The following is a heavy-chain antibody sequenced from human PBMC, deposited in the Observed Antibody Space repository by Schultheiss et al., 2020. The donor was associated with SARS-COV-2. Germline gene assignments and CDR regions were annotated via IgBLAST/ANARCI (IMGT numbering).Heavy chain of an antibody. Sequence: GGSLRLSCVLSGFTFSQSRMHWVRQAPGKGLEWVSAISGSGGSTYYADSVKGRFTISRDNAKNSLYLQMNSLRAEDTAVYYCASGSSGYLLWGQGTLVTVSS. J-gene: IGHJ4*02. V-gene: IGHV3-21*01. CDR3: ASGSSGYLL. CDR2: ISGSGGST. D-gene: IGHD3-22*01. CDR1: GFTFSQSR.